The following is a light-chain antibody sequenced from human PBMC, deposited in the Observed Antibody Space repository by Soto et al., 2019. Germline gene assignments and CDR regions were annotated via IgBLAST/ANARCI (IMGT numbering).Light chain of an antibody. CDR3: HQRQSWPRT. V-gene: IGKV3-20*01. Sequence: ELLLTQSPGTLSLSPGEIATLSCRSSQSVSSSFLAWYQQKPSQAPRLLIYGASSRATGIPARFSASGSGTDFTLTISDVQPEDFALYYCHQRQSWPRTFGQGTKVDIK. CDR1: QSVSSSF. J-gene: IGKJ1*01. CDR2: GAS.